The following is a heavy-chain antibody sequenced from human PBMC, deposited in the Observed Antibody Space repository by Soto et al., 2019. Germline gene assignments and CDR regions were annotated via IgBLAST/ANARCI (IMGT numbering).Heavy chain of an antibody. Sequence: SVKVSCKASGGTFSSYAISWVRQAPGQGLEWMGGIIPIFGTANYAQKFQGRVTITADESTSTAYMELSSLRSVDTAVYYCAWGGIQEMATSMDYYYGMDVWGQGTTVTVSS. CDR2: IIPIFGTA. V-gene: IGHV1-69*13. CDR3: AWGGIQEMATSMDYYYGMDV. D-gene: IGHD3-10*01. CDR1: GGTFSSYA. J-gene: IGHJ6*02.